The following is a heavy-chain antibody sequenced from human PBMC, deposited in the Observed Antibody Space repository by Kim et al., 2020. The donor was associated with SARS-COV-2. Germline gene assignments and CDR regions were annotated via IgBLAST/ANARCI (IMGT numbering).Heavy chain of an antibody. Sequence: NYGQKVQGRVIMTTDTSTNTAYMELWSLSSDDTAMYYCARGAYGDVSFDYWGQGTLVTVSS. V-gene: IGHV1-18*01. D-gene: IGHD4-17*01. J-gene: IGHJ4*02. CDR3: ARGAYGDVSFDY.